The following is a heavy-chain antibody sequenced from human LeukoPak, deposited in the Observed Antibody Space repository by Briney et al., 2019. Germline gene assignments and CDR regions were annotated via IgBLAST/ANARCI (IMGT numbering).Heavy chain of an antibody. CDR1: GYTFTNYG. CDR3: AKDQTVVPAAYIPFDI. V-gene: IGHV1-18*01. Sequence: EASVKVSCKASGYTFTNYGISWVRQAPGQGLEWMGWIGAYNGNTYYAQNLQGRVTMTTDTSTSTAYIELRSLRSDDTAVYYCAKDQTVVPAAYIPFDIWGQGTMVTVSS. CDR2: IGAYNGNT. J-gene: IGHJ3*02. D-gene: IGHD2-2*01.